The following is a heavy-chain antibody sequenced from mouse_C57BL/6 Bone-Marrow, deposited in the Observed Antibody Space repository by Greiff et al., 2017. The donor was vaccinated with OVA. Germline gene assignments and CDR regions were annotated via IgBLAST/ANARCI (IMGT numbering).Heavy chain of an antibody. D-gene: IGHD3-1*01. Sequence: EVQLVESGGGLVQPGGSLSLSCAASGFTFTDYYMSWVRQPPGKALEWLGFIRNKANGYTTEYSASVKGRFTISRDNSQSILYLQMNALRAEDSATYYCARYNSFNYFDYWGQGTTLTVSS. CDR1: GFTFTDYY. V-gene: IGHV7-3*01. CDR3: ARYNSFNYFDY. CDR2: IRNKANGYTT. J-gene: IGHJ2*01.